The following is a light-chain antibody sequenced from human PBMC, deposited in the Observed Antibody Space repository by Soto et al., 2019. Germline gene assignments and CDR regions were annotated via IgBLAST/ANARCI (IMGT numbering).Light chain of an antibody. V-gene: IGKV1-5*03. Sequence: DIQMTQSPSTLSASVGDRVTITCRASQSISPWLAWYQQKPGKAPKLLIEKVSSLESGVPSRFRGSGSGTEFTLTISSRQPDHFVTYYCQHYNSGTCFGQGTKLEIK. CDR1: QSISPW. CDR2: KVS. J-gene: IGKJ2*03. CDR3: QHYNSGTC.